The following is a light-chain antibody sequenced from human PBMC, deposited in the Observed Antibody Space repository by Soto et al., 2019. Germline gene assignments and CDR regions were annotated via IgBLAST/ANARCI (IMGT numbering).Light chain of an antibody. CDR2: DAS. Sequence: EIVFTQSPATLSLSPGERAALSCRASQSIGLAIAWYQHKPGQAPRLLIFDASLRATGIPARFRGSGSGTDFTLSISSLEPEDFAVYYCQQRTDRPPWTFGQGTKVDIK. J-gene: IGKJ1*01. CDR1: QSIGLA. V-gene: IGKV3-11*01. CDR3: QQRTDRPPWT.